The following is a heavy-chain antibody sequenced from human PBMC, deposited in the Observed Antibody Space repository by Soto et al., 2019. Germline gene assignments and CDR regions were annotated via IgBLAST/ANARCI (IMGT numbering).Heavy chain of an antibody. Sequence: QVQLAGSGGGVVQPGRSLRLSCAASGFTFSSYGMHWVRQAPGKGLEWVTVISYDGSNKYYVDSVKGRFTISRDNSENTLYLEMNSLRAEDTAVYYCAKDRHDYSNYFDHWGQGTLVTVSS. CDR3: AKDRHDYSNYFDH. D-gene: IGHD4-4*01. CDR2: ISYDGSNK. CDR1: GFTFSSYG. V-gene: IGHV3-30*18. J-gene: IGHJ4*02.